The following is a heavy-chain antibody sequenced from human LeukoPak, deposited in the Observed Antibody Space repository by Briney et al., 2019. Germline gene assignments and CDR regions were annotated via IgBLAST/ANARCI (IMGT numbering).Heavy chain of an antibody. V-gene: IGHV3-33*01. CDR3: ASTSGWYEPIDY. D-gene: IGHD6-19*01. CDR2: IWYDGSNK. J-gene: IGHJ4*02. CDR1: GFTFSSYG. Sequence: GGSLRLSCAASGFTFSSYGMHWVRQAPGKGLDWVAVIWYDGSNKYYADSVKGRFTISRDNSKNTLYLQMNSLRDGDTAVYYCASTSGWYEPIDYWGQGTLVTVSS.